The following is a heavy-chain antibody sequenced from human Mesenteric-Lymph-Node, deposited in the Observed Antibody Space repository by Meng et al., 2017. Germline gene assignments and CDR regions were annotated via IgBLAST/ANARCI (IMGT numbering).Heavy chain of an antibody. Sequence: GESLKISCAASGFTFGSYWMTWVRQAPGKGLEWVANIGKDGSDKYYVDSVKVRFTISRDNAKNSLYLQMNSLRAEDTAVYYCAKKTVGSGYQPFDYWGQGTLVTVSS. D-gene: IGHD3-22*01. CDR3: AKKTVGSGYQPFDY. V-gene: IGHV3-7*01. J-gene: IGHJ4*02. CDR1: GFTFGSYW. CDR2: IGKDGSDK.